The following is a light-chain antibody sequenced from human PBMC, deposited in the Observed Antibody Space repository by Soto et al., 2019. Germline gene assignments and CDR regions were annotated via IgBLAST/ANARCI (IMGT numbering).Light chain of an antibody. CDR1: QSVSSSY. J-gene: IGKJ1*01. Sequence: EIVLTQSPGTLSLSPGERATLSCRASQSVSSSYLAWYQQKPGQAPRLLIYGASSRATGIPDRFSGGGSGTDFTLTSSRLEPEEFAVYYCQHYGSSQTFGQGTKVEIK. CDR3: QHYGSSQT. V-gene: IGKV3-20*01. CDR2: GAS.